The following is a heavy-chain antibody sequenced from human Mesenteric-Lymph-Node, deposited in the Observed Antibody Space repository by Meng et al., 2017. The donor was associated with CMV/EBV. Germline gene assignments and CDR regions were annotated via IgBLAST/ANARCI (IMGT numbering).Heavy chain of an antibody. CDR1: GGPTSTSSYY. D-gene: IGHD5-12*01. V-gene: IGHV4-39*01. Sequence: SETLSLTCTVSGGPTSTSSYYWGWIRQPPGKGLEWIGSIYFTGSTHYNPSLRSRVTISVDTSKSQFSLNLSSVTAADTAVYFCARHGYSAYDFNYWGQGTLVTVSS. J-gene: IGHJ4*02. CDR3: ARHGYSAYDFNY. CDR2: IYFTGST.